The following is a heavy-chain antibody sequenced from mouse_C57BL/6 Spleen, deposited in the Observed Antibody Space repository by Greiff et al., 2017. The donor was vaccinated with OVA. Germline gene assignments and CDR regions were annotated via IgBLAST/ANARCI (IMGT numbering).Heavy chain of an antibody. J-gene: IGHJ2*01. CDR3: AIWTTVVGYYFDY. V-gene: IGHV1-74*01. D-gene: IGHD1-1*01. CDR1: GYTFTSYW. Sequence: VQLQQPGAELVKPGASVKVSCKASGYTFTSYWMHWVKQRPGQGLEWIGRIHPSDSDTNYNRKFKGKATLTVDKSSSTAYMQLSSLTSEDSAVYYCAIWTTVVGYYFDYWGQGTTLTVSS. CDR2: IHPSDSDT.